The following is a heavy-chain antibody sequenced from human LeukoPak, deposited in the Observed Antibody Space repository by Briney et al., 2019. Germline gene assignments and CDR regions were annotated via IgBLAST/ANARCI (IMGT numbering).Heavy chain of an antibody. D-gene: IGHD3-22*01. CDR3: AKRDDSGGNLVDL. Sequence: SETLSLTCTVSGGSIRSGSHYWAWIRQPPVKGLEWIGSIYYSGSTYYNPSHENRVTISIDTSKNHFSLKLSSLSAADTSVYYCAKRDDSGGNLVDLWGQGTLVTVS. J-gene: IGHJ4*02. CDR1: GGSIRSGSHY. CDR2: IYYSGST. V-gene: IGHV4-39*02.